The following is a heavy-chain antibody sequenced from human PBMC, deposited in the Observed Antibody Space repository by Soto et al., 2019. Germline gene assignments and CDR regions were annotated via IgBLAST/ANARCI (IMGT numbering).Heavy chain of an antibody. J-gene: IGHJ4*02. CDR2: ISYDGSNK. CDR3: AKDHPGYCSSTSCYYSDY. D-gene: IGHD2-2*01. V-gene: IGHV3-30*18. CDR1: GFTFSSYG. Sequence: PGVSLRLSCAASGFTFSSYGMHWVRQAPGKGLEWVAVISYDGSNKYYADSVKGRFTISRDNSKNTLYLQMNSLRAEDTAVYYCAKDHPGYCSSTSCYYSDYWGQATLVTVSS.